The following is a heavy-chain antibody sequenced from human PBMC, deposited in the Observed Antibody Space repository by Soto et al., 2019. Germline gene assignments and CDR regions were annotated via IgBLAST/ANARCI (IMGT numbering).Heavy chain of an antibody. D-gene: IGHD4-17*01. CDR3: ARDDYSDWGNSWFDP. Sequence: PSVTLSLTCTVSGGSITNYYWSWIRQPAGKGLEWIGRMYTKERTNYNLSFKSRVTMSVDTSKNQFSLKLNAVTAADTAVYYCARDDYSDWGNSWFDPWGQGTLVTVSS. CDR2: MYTKERT. CDR1: GGSITNYY. J-gene: IGHJ5*02. V-gene: IGHV4-4*07.